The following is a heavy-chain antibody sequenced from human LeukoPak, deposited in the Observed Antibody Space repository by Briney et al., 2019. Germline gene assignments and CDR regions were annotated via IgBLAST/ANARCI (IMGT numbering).Heavy chain of an antibody. V-gene: IGHV4-34*01. D-gene: IGHD6-6*01. CDR3: ARRHVEYSSSSDPYYFDY. CDR2: IYHSGRT. J-gene: IGHJ4*02. CDR1: GGSFSGYY. Sequence: SETLSLTCAVYGGSFSGYYWSWIRQPPGKGLERIGSIYHSGRTFYNPSLKSRVTISVDTSKNQFSLKLSSVTAADTAVYYCARRHVEYSSSSDPYYFDYWGQGTLVTVSS.